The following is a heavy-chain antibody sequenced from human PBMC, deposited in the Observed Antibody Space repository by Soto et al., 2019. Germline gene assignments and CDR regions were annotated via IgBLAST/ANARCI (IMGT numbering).Heavy chain of an antibody. CDR1: GFTFSSYG. CDR3: ARPAVGATGADAFDI. Sequence: QVQLVESGGGVVQPGRSLRLSCAASGFTFSSYGMHWVRQAPGKGLEWVAVIWYDGSNKYYADSVKDRFTISRDNSKNTLYLQMNSLRAEDTAVYYCARPAVGATGADAFDIWGQGTMVTVSS. J-gene: IGHJ3*02. D-gene: IGHD1-26*01. CDR2: IWYDGSNK. V-gene: IGHV3-33*01.